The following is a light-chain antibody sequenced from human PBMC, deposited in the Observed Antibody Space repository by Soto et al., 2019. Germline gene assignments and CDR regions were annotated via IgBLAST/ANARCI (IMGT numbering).Light chain of an antibody. V-gene: IGLV2-14*01. CDR1: SSDVGGYNY. Sequence: SALTQPASVSGSPGQSITISCTGTSSDVGGYNYVSWYQQHPGKAPKLMIYEVSNRPSGVSNRFSGSKSGNTAPLTISGLQAEDDADYYCSSYTSSITYVFGTGTKLTVL. CDR3: SSYTSSITYV. J-gene: IGLJ1*01. CDR2: EVS.